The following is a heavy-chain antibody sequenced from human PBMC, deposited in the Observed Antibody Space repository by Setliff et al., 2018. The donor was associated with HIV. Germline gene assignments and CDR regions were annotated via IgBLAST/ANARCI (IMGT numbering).Heavy chain of an antibody. Sequence: AGGSLRLSCASSGFTFSDYYMTWIRQAPGKGLEWISHISGSSSYIEYTDSVRGRFTISRDNAKNTLYLLVHSLRAEDTAVYYCARGGPPNDYSYYFDSWGQGTLVTVSS. CDR2: ISGSSSYI. CDR1: GFTFSDYY. J-gene: IGHJ4*02. D-gene: IGHD4-17*01. V-gene: IGHV3-11*05. CDR3: ARGGPPNDYSYYFDS.